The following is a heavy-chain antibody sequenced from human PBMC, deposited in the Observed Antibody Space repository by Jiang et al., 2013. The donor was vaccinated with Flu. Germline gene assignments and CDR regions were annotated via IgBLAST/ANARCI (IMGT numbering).Heavy chain of an antibody. CDR3: ARVFFEHQVHWFDP. J-gene: IGHJ5*02. CDR1: GDSVSNKSAA. CDR2: TYYRSKWYT. V-gene: IGHV6-1*01. D-gene: IGHD3-3*01. Sequence: QTLSLTCVISGDSVSNKSAAWNWIRQSPSRGLEWLGRTYYRSKWYTDYAVSVSSRITINPDTSKNQFSLHLQSVTPEDTAVYYCARVFFEHQVHWFDPWGQGTLVTVSS.